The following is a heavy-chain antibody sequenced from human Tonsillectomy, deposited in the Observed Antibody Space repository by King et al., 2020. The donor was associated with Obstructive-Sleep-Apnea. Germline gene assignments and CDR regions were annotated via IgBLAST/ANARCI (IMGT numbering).Heavy chain of an antibody. J-gene: IGHJ4*02. CDR3: AKGSLLT. D-gene: IGHD2/OR15-2a*01. CDR1: GFTFSHYG. V-gene: IGHV3-33*06. CDR2: MWYDGSNK. Sequence: VQLVESGGGVVQPGRSLRLSCSASGFTFSHYGMHWVRQAPGKGLEWVAVMWYDGSNKSYADSVKGRFTISRDNSKNTLYLQMDSLRAEDTAVYYCAKGSLLTRGQGTLVTVSS.